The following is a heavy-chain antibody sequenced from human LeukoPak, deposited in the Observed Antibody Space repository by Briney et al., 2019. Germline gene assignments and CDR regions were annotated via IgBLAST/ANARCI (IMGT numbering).Heavy chain of an antibody. Sequence: GGSPRLSCAASGFTFDDYAMHWVRQAPGKGLEWVSLISWDGGSTYYADSVKGRFTISRDNSKNSLYLQMNSLRAEDTALYYCAKDEGNSVFIDYWGQGTLVTVSS. J-gene: IGHJ4*02. CDR2: ISWDGGST. CDR3: AKDEGNSVFIDY. V-gene: IGHV3-43D*03. CDR1: GFTFDDYA. D-gene: IGHD4-23*01.